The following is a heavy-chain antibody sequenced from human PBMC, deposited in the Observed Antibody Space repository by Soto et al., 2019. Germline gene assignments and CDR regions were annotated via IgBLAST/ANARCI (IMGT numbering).Heavy chain of an antibody. V-gene: IGHV2-5*02. Sequence: VATLVNPPRSRRLPCTFPLFPLSPSGGGVGGIRQPPGKALECLALIYCDDDKRYSPSLKSRLTTTKDTSKNQVVLTMTHMDPVDTVTYSCARRQGEMVVDYWGQGTLVTASS. CDR3: ARRQGEMVVDY. D-gene: IGHD3-10*01. CDR1: LFPLSPSGGG. J-gene: IGHJ4*02. CDR2: IYCDDDK.